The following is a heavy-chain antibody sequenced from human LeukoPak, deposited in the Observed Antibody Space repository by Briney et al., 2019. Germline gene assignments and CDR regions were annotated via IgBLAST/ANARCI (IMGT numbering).Heavy chain of an antibody. CDR2: ISSSGGST. CDR3: TEAGIAVPATPDY. V-gene: IGHV3-23*01. Sequence: PGGSLRLSCAASGFTFSSYAMNWVRQAPGKGLEWVSVISSSGGSTYYADSVKGRFIISRDNSKNTLYLQMNSLRAEDTAVYYCTEAGIAVPATPDYWGQGTLVTVSS. CDR1: GFTFSSYA. D-gene: IGHD6-19*01. J-gene: IGHJ4*02.